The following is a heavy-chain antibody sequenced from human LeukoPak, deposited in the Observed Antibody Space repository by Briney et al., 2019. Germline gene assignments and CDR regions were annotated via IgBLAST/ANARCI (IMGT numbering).Heavy chain of an antibody. J-gene: IGHJ4*02. V-gene: IGHV4-59*12. D-gene: IGHD3-22*01. CDR1: GGSMSPYH. Sequence: SETLSLTCTVSGGSMSPYHWGWIRQPPGKGLEWTGYIYYSGSTNYNPSLESRVTISVDTSKNQFSLKLSSVTAADTAVYYCARSRGEITMIVVAPMFLDYWGQGTLVTVSS. CDR3: ARSRGEITMIVVAPMFLDY. CDR2: IYYSGST.